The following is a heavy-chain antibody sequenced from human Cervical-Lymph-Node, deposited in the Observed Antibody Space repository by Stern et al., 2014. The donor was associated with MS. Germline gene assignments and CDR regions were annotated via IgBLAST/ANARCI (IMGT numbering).Heavy chain of an antibody. D-gene: IGHD3-3*02. V-gene: IGHV4-61*02. CDR3: ARPRVIISAMVIENGMDV. J-gene: IGHJ6*02. Sequence: QVQLQESGPGLVKPSQTLSLTCTVSGDSISSGRYYWSWIRQPAGKGLEWIGRIYSSGITNYNPSFKMRVTISMGAPKTQFPLHLPSGTAADTAVYYCARPRVIISAMVIENGMDVWGQGTTVTVSS. CDR2: IYSSGIT. CDR1: GDSISSGRYY.